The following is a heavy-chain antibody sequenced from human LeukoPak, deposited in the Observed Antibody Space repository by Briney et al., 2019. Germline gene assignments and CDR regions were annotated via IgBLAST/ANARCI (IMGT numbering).Heavy chain of an antibody. CDR3: ARDFLSVYGDRGGLDY. Sequence: LSLTCAVYGGSFSTYYWSWIRQPPGKGLEWVAIIWSDGSNKYYADSVKGRFTISRDNSKNTLFLQMNSLRAEDTAVYYCARDFLSVYGDRGGLDYWGQGTLVTVSS. D-gene: IGHD4-17*01. CDR1: GGSFSTYY. V-gene: IGHV3-33*08. CDR2: IWSDGSNK. J-gene: IGHJ4*02.